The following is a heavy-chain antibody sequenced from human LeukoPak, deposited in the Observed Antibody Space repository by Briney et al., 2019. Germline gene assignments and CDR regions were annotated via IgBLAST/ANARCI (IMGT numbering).Heavy chain of an antibody. CDR3: ARDSHFDRLLSAFDY. V-gene: IGHV3-23*01. Sequence: GGSLRLSCAASGFTFSSYAMSWVRQAPGKGLEWVSAISGSGTGTYYADSVKGRFTISRDNSKNTLYLQMNSLRAEDTAVYYCARDSHFDRLLSAFDYWGQGTLVTVSS. CDR2: ISGSGTGT. CDR1: GFTFSSYA. D-gene: IGHD3-9*01. J-gene: IGHJ4*02.